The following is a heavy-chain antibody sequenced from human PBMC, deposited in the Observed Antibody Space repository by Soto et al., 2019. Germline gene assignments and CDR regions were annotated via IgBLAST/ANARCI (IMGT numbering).Heavy chain of an antibody. Sequence: GVSLRLSCAASGFTFNMYWMHWVRQAPWKGLEWISRISTDGTTTGYADSVRGRLTVSRDNSKNTRYLQMNSLRVEDTAVYYCIRARTTITFFDCWGQGALVTVAS. CDR1: GFTFNMYW. CDR3: IRARTTITFFDC. J-gene: IGHJ4*02. V-gene: IGHV3-74*01. D-gene: IGHD4-4*01. CDR2: ISTDGTTT.